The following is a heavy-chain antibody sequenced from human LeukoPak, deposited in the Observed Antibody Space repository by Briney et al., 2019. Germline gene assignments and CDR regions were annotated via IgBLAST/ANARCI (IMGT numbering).Heavy chain of an antibody. D-gene: IGHD1-26*01. CDR3: ARKYSGTNPFDY. J-gene: IGHJ4*02. CDR2: IKQDETEK. V-gene: IGHV3-7*03. CDR1: GFTFSSYW. Sequence: GGSLRLSCAASGFTFSSYWMSWVRQAPGKGLEWVANIKQDETEKFYLGSVKGRFTISRDLSKNTLYLQMNSLRAEDTALYYCARKYSGTNPFDYWGQGTLVTVSS.